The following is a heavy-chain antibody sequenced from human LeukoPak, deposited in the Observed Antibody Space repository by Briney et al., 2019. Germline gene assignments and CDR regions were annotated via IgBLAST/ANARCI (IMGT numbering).Heavy chain of an antibody. Sequence: GGSLRLSCAASGXTFSGYSMNWVRRAPGKGLEWVSSISSSSSYIYYADSVKGRFTISRDNAKNSLYLQMNSLRAEDTAVYYCASWYSGYDAFDIWGQGTMVTVSS. CDR1: GXTFSGYS. D-gene: IGHD5-12*01. CDR3: ASWYSGYDAFDI. V-gene: IGHV3-21*01. J-gene: IGHJ3*02. CDR2: ISSSSSYI.